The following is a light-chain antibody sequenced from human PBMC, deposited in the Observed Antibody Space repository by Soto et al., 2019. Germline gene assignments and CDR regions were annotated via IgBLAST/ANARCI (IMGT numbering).Light chain of an antibody. CDR2: GVS. J-gene: IGLJ1*01. CDR1: ISDVGRYNY. V-gene: IGLV2-8*01. CDR3: SSYSDSNNLYV. Sequence: QSLLAQPASASCSPGQLVTISCSGTISDVGRYNYVSWYQQHPGKATKLIICGVSERPSGVPDRFSGSKSGNPASLTVSGLQADDEADYYCSSYSDSNNLYVFGTGTKVTV.